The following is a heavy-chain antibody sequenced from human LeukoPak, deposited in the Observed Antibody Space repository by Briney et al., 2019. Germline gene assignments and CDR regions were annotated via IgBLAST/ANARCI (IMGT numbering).Heavy chain of an antibody. Sequence: SETLSLTCTVSGGSISSYYWSWIRQPPGKGLEWIGYIYYSGSTNYNPSLKSRVTISVDTSKNQFSLKLSSVTAADTAVYYCARDPSLVPAADAFDIWGQGTMVTVSS. J-gene: IGHJ3*02. D-gene: IGHD2-2*01. CDR1: GGSISSYY. V-gene: IGHV4-59*12. CDR2: IYYSGST. CDR3: ARDPSLVPAADAFDI.